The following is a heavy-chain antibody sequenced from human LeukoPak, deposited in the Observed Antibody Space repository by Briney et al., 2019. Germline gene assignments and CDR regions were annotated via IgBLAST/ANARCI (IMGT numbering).Heavy chain of an antibody. J-gene: IGHJ4*02. D-gene: IGHD1-26*01. CDR1: GFTFSSYA. CDR3: ARARSNRGLLGY. CDR2: ISYDGSNK. Sequence: GGSLRLSCAASGFTFSSYAMRWVRQASGKGLEWEAIISYDGSNKYYADSVKGRFTISRDNSKNTLYLQMNSLRAEDTAVYYCARARSNRGLLGYWGQGTLVTVSS. V-gene: IGHV3-30*03.